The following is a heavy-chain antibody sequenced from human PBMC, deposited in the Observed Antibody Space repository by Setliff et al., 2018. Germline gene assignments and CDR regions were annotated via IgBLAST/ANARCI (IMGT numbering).Heavy chain of an antibody. Sequence: GGSLRLSCAASGFTFNNFAMHWVRQTPGKGLEWVAVIWYDGSNKYYADSVKGRFTISRDNSKNTLYLQMNSLRAEDTALYYCARQATDYWGQGTLVTVSS. V-gene: IGHV3-33*01. J-gene: IGHJ4*02. CDR3: ARQATDY. CDR1: GFTFNNFA. CDR2: IWYDGSNK.